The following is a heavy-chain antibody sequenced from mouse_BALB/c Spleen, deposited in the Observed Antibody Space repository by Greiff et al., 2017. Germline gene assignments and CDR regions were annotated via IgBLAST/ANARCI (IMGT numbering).Heavy chain of an antibody. V-gene: IGHV2-6-2*01. CDR1: GFSLTSYG. CDR2: IWSDGST. CDR3: ARHEDDYDGGAMDY. J-gene: IGHJ4*01. D-gene: IGHD2-4*01. Sequence: QVQLKESGPDLVAPSQSLSITCTVSGFSLTSYGVHWVRQPPGKGLEWLVVIWSDGSTTYNSALKSRLSISKDNSKSQVFLKMNSLQTDDTAMYYCARHEDDYDGGAMDYWGQGTSVTVSS.